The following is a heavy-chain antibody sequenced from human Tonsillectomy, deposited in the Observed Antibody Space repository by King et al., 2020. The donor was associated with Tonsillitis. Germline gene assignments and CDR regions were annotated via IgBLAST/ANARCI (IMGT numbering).Heavy chain of an antibody. CDR2: ISASSSYI. J-gene: IGHJ6*02. Sequence: EVQLVESGGDLVKPGGSLRLSCAASGFTFSSYNMNWVRQAPGKGLEWVSSISASSSYIYYADSVKGRFTISRDNAKKSLHLQMISLRPEDTAVYYCARNGGDIASDLWNYGMDVWVQGTTVTVSS. V-gene: IGHV3-21*01. CDR3: ARNGGDIASDLWNYGMDV. CDR1: GFTFSSYN. D-gene: IGHD2-21*02.